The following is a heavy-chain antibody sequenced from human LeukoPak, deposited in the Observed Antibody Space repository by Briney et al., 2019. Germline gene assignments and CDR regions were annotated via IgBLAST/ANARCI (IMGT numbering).Heavy chain of an antibody. Sequence: GESLKISCQGSGYSFTSYWIGWVRQMPGKGLEWMGIIYPGDSDTRYSPSFQGQVTISADKSISTAYLQWSSLKASDTAMYYCARYYYDSSGGRHFDYWGQGTLVTVSS. CDR2: IYPGDSDT. J-gene: IGHJ4*02. CDR1: GYSFTSYW. CDR3: ARYYYDSSGGRHFDY. D-gene: IGHD3-22*01. V-gene: IGHV5-51*01.